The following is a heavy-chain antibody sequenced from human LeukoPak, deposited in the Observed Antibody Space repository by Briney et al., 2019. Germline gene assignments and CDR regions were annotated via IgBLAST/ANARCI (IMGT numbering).Heavy chain of an antibody. D-gene: IGHD6-13*01. CDR2: MNPNSGNT. Sequence: ASVKVSCKASGYTFTSCDINWVRQATGQGLEWMGWMNPNSGNTGYAQKFQGRVTMTRNTSISTAYMELSSLRSEDTAVYYCARVFSSSWLFDYWGQGTLVTVSS. CDR1: GYTFTSCD. CDR3: ARVFSSSWLFDY. J-gene: IGHJ4*02. V-gene: IGHV1-8*01.